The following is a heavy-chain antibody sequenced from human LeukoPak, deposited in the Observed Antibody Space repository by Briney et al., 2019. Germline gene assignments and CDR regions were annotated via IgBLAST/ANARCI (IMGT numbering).Heavy chain of an antibody. CDR1: GFTFSSFA. CDR3: ARDLSRGFWSGGYFDN. CDR2: ISYDESKK. D-gene: IGHD3-3*01. J-gene: IGHJ4*02. Sequence: PGRSLRLSCATSGFTFSSFAMHWVRQAPGKGLEWLAIISYDESKKDYADSVRGRFTISRDNSMNTLYLQMNSLRADDTAVYHCARDLSRGFWSGGYFDNWGQGTLVTVSS. V-gene: IGHV3-30-3*01.